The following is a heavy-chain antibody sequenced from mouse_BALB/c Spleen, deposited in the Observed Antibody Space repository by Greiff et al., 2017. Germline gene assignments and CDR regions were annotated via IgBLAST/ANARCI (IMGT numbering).Heavy chain of an antibody. CDR2: ISNLAYSI. CDR1: GFTFSDYG. V-gene: IGHV5-15*02. Sequence: EVKLVESGGGLVQPGGSRKLSCAASGFTFSDYGMAWVRQAPGKGHEWVAFISNLAYSIYYADTVTGRFTISRENAKNTLYLEMSSLRSEDTAMYFCTREYGSSYWYLDVWGAGTAVTVSS. D-gene: IGHD1-1*01. J-gene: IGHJ1*01. CDR3: TREYGSSYWYLDV.